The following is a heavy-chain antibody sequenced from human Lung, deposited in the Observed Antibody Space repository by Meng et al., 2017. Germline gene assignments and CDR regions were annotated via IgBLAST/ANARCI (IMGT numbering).Heavy chain of an antibody. V-gene: IGHV4-34*01. Sequence: GQLWQWGVGMFKPSAPLSLSCVVSGGSFRDYYWSWIRQPPGKGLEWIGEINHSGSTNYNPSLESRATISVDTSQNNLSLKLSSVTAADSAVYYCARGPTTMAHDFDYWGQGTLVTVSS. D-gene: IGHD4-11*01. CDR3: ARGPTTMAHDFDY. CDR1: GGSFRDYY. J-gene: IGHJ4*02. CDR2: INHSGST.